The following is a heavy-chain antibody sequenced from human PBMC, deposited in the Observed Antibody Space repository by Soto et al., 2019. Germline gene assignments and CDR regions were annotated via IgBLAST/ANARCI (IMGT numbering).Heavy chain of an antibody. CDR1: GFPFSTTD. D-gene: IGHD3-10*01. CDR2: VGDTAGPT. V-gene: IGHV3-23*01. CDR3: AKNSGWFNT. Sequence: EVKLIQSGGGLVQPGASLTLACVASGFPFSTTDMSWVRRAPGKGLEWISTVGDTAGPTYYANSVKGRFTVARDNYKNTVYLQLTSLKADDTVLYFCAKNSGWFNTWGQGALVTVSS. J-gene: IGHJ5*02.